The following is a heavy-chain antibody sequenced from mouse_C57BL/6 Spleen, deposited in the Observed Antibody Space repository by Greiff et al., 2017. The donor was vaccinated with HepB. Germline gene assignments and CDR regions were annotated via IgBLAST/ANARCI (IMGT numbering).Heavy chain of an antibody. Sequence: QVQLQQSGAELARPGASVKLSCMASGYTFTSYGISWVKQRTGQGLEWIGEIYPRSGYTYYNEKFKGKATLTADKSSSTAYMELRSLTSEDSAVYFCARRRMVTGGDYYAMDYWGQGTSVTVSS. CDR1: GYTFTSYG. CDR2: IYPRSGYT. J-gene: IGHJ4*01. D-gene: IGHD2-2*01. V-gene: IGHV1-81*01. CDR3: ARRRMVTGGDYYAMDY.